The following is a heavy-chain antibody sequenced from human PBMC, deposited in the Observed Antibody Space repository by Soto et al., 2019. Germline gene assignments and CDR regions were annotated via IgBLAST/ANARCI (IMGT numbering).Heavy chain of an antibody. CDR3: ARGCGLRFLECRIPWFDP. Sequence: QVQLVESGGGLVKPGGSLRLSCAASGFTFSDYYMSWIRQAPGKGLEWVSYISSSGSTIYYADSVKGRFTISRDNAKXXXXXXXXXXXXXXXAXYYCARGCGLRFLECRIPWFDPWGQGTLVTVSS. D-gene: IGHD3-3*01. CDR1: GFTFSDYY. V-gene: IGHV3-11*01. CDR2: ISSSGSTI. J-gene: IGHJ5*02.